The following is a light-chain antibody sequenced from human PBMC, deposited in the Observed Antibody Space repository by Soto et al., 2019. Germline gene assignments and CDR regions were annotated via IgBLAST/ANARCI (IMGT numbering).Light chain of an antibody. CDR3: QQYNDWPWT. Sequence: EIVMTQSPAALSLYPGERATLSCRASQSVRSNLAWYQQRPGQAPRLLIYAASIGATGVPARFSGSGSGTEFTLTISSLQSEDFAVYFCQQYNDWPWTFGQGTKVDIK. J-gene: IGKJ1*01. V-gene: IGKV3-15*01. CDR1: QSVRSN. CDR2: AAS.